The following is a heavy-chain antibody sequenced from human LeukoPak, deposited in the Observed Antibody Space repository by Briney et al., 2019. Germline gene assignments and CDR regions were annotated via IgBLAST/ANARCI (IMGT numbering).Heavy chain of an antibody. Sequence: TGGSLRLSCAASGFTFSSYGMSWVRQAPGKGLEWVSAISGSGGSTYYADSVKGRFTISRDNSKNTLYLQMNSLRAEDTAVYYCAREVQVGAHRRSHWGQGTLVTVSS. CDR2: ISGSGGST. D-gene: IGHD1-26*01. J-gene: IGHJ4*02. CDR3: AREVQVGAHRRSH. V-gene: IGHV3-23*01. CDR1: GFTFSSYG.